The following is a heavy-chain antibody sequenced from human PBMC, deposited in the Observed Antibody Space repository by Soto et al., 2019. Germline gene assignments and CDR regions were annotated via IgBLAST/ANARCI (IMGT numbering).Heavy chain of an antibody. J-gene: IGHJ5*02. Sequence: EVQLLESGGGLVQPGGSLRLSCAASGFSFSTYTMSWVRQAPGKGLEWVSGITGSGGSTYYADSVKGRFTISRDNSKNTLYLQMNRLRAEDTAVYYCARRGVQFWYDPWGQGTLVTVSS. CDR2: ITGSGGST. CDR3: ARRGVQFWYDP. D-gene: IGHD1-1*01. V-gene: IGHV3-23*01. CDR1: GFSFSTYT.